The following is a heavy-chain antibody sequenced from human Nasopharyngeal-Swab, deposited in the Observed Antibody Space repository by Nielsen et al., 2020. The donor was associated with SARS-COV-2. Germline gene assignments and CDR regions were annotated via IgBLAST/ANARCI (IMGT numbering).Heavy chain of an antibody. CDR3: ARDLDSGSYPY. Sequence: GESLEISWAASGFTVSSNYMSWVRQAPGKGLEWVSVIYSGGSTYYADSVKGRFTISRHNSKNTLYLQMNSLRAEDTAVYYCARDLDSGSYPYWGQGTLVTVSS. J-gene: IGHJ4*02. D-gene: IGHD1-26*01. CDR1: GFTVSSNY. CDR2: IYSGGST. V-gene: IGHV3-53*04.